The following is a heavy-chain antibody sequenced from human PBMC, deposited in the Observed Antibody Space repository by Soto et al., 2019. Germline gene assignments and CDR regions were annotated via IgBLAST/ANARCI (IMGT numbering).Heavy chain of an antibody. D-gene: IGHD3-22*01. CDR2: IYSTEST. CDR3: ARSDSSGKTRYYFDH. J-gene: IGHJ4*02. Sequence: QVQLQESGPGLVKPSQTLSLTCTVSGGSISSGSYYWTWIRQHPGKGLEWIGYIYSTESTNYNPYLKSRLTISVDMSASQFSLQLSSVTVADTAVYYCARSDSSGKTRYYFDHWGQGTLVTVSS. CDR1: GGSISSGSYY. V-gene: IGHV4-31*03.